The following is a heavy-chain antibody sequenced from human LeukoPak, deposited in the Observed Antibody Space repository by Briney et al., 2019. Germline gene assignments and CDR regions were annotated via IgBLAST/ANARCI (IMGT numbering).Heavy chain of an antibody. J-gene: IGHJ4*02. CDR3: ARADPYSSSWYDY. D-gene: IGHD6-13*01. CDR1: GGSISSSTYY. Sequence: SSETLSLTCTVSGGSISSSTYYWGWIRQSPGKGLEWIGSVHYSGGSYYSPSLKSRVTISLNTSKNQFSLKLSSVTAADTAVYYCARADPYSSSWYDYWGQGTLVTVSS. V-gene: IGHV4-39*07. CDR2: VHYSGGS.